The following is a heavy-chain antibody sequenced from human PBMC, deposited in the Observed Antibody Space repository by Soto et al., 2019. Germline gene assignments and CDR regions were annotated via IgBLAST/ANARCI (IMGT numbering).Heavy chain of an antibody. CDR3: AKGGGDIVLMVYAEPMCFDY. CDR1: GFTFSSYA. Sequence: GGSLRLSCAASGFTFSSYAMSWVRQAPGKGLEWVSAISGSGGSTYYADSVKGRFTISRDNSKNTLYLQMNSLRAEDTAVYYCAKGGGDIVLMVYAEPMCFDYWGQGTLVTVSS. J-gene: IGHJ4*02. V-gene: IGHV3-23*01. CDR2: ISGSGGST. D-gene: IGHD2-8*01.